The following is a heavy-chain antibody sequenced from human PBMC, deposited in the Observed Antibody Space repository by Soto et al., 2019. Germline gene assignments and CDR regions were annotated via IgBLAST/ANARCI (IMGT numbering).Heavy chain of an antibody. D-gene: IGHD5-18*01. V-gene: IGHV4-61*01. CDR2: IYYSGST. Sequence: QVQLQESGPGLVKPSETLSLTCTVSGGSVSSGSYYWSWIRQPPGKGLEWIGYIYYSGSTNYNPSLKGRVTLSVDTSTTRCTLKLSLVTAADTAVYYCARVNGYSFGLPSYFDYWGRGTLVTVSS. CDR1: GGSVSSGSYY. CDR3: ARVNGYSFGLPSYFDY. J-gene: IGHJ4*02.